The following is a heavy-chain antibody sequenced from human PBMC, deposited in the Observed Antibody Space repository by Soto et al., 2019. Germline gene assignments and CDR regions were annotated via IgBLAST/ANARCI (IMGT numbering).Heavy chain of an antibody. V-gene: IGHV1-69*13. CDR1: GGTFSSYA. Sequence: SVKVSCKASGGTFSSYAISWVRQAPGQGLEWMGGIIPIFGTANYAQKFQGRVTITADESTSTAYMELSSLRSEDTAVYYCARVSKYYDFWSGYSDYYYYYGMDVWGQGTTVTVSS. CDR2: IIPIFGTA. CDR3: ARVSKYYDFWSGYSDYYYYYGMDV. D-gene: IGHD3-3*01. J-gene: IGHJ6*02.